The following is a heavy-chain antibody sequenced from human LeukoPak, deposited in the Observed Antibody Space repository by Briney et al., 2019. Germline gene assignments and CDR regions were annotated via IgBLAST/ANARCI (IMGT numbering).Heavy chain of an antibody. CDR1: GLTFTSAW. CDR2: IKSKSVGETT. Sequence: GGSLRLSCATSGLTFTSAWLTWVRQAPGKGLEWVGRIKSKSVGETTDYAAPVKSRFTISRDDSENTLYLQMNSLKTEDTAVYYCTTHSGNDLRSWGQGTLATVSS. CDR3: TTHSGNDLRS. J-gene: IGHJ5*02. V-gene: IGHV3-15*01. D-gene: IGHD5-12*01.